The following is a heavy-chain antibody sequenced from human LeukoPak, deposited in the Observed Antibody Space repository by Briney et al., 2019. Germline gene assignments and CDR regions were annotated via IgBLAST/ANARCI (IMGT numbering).Heavy chain of an antibody. Sequence: GGSLRLSWAASGFTFSSFGMHWVRQAPGKGREGVAFIRCSGSNKYYADSVKGRFTISRDNSKNTLYLQMNSLRAEDTAVYYCAMLITMIVVPGVYWGQGTLVTVSS. J-gene: IGHJ4*02. V-gene: IGHV3-30*02. CDR2: IRCSGSNK. CDR1: GFTFSSFG. CDR3: AMLITMIVVPGVY. D-gene: IGHD3-22*01.